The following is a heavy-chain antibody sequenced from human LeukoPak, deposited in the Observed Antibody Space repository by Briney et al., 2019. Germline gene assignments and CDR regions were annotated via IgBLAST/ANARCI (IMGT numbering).Heavy chain of an antibody. CDR2: ISSSSSYI. D-gene: IGHD3-3*01. CDR3: ARDESYYDFWSGYYKGY. CDR1: GFTFSSYS. Sequence: GGSLRLSCAASGFTFSSYSMNWVRQAPGKGLEWVSSISSSSSYIYYADSVKGRFTISRDNAKNSLYLQMNSLRAEDTAVYYCARDESYYDFWSGYYKGYWGQGTLVTVSS. V-gene: IGHV3-21*01. J-gene: IGHJ4*02.